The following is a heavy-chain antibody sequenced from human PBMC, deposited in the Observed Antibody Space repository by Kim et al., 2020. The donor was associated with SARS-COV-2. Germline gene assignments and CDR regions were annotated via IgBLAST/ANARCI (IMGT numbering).Heavy chain of an antibody. CDR3: ARDLAIGYCSSTSCYGMDV. Sequence: GRFTLSRDNSKNTLYLQMNSLSAEDTAVYYCARDLAIGYCSSTSCYGMDVWGQGTTVTVSS. J-gene: IGHJ6*02. D-gene: IGHD2-2*01. V-gene: IGHV3-30*07.